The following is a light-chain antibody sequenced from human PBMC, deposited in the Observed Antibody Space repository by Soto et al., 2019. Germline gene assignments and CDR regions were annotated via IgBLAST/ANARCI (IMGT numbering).Light chain of an antibody. Sequence: DIQSTQSPSSLSASVGDRVTITCRASQDIQNALGWYQQKPGKAPKRLIYAASSLQSGVPSRFSGSRSGTEFTLTISSLQPEDFATYYCLQHDTYVWTFGQGTKVDIK. CDR1: QDIQNA. CDR2: AAS. CDR3: LQHDTYVWT. J-gene: IGKJ1*01. V-gene: IGKV1-17*01.